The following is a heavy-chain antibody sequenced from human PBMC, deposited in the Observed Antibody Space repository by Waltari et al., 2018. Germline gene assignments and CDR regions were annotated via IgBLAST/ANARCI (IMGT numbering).Heavy chain of an antibody. D-gene: IGHD2-15*01. J-gene: IGHJ6*02. V-gene: IGHV4-34*01. CDR2: INHAGKT. CDR3: ARLEDCSGGNCYSANNHPVDV. CDR1: GGSFRGYY. Sequence: QVHLQQWGAGLLKASETLSLTCAVDGGSFRGYYWSWVRQPPGKGLEWIGEINHAGKTNFNPSLKSRVVISEDTSKIQFYFKLTFVTAADTGVYYCARLEDCSGGNCYSANNHPVDVWGQGTSVTVSS.